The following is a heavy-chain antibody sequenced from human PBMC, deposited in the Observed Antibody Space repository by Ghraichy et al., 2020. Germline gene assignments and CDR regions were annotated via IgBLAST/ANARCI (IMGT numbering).Heavy chain of an antibody. V-gene: IGHV3-48*02. Sequence: GGSLRLSCAASGFTFSDDNMNWVRQAPGKGLEWVSYISSSSTTTYYADSVKGRFTISRDNAKNSLYLQMNSLRDEDTAVYYCAREDSQTTVTYDGNIYYYYGMDVWGQGTTVTVSS. D-gene: IGHD4-17*01. CDR1: GFTFSDDN. CDR3: AREDSQTTVTYDGNIYYYYGMDV. CDR2: ISSSSTTT. J-gene: IGHJ6*02.